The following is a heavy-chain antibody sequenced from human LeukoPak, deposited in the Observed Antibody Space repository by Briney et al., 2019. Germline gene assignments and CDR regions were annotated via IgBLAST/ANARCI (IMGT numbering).Heavy chain of an antibody. J-gene: IGHJ4*02. CDR1: GYRFTSYW. CDR2: IYSGDSDN. Sequence: GESLKISCKGSGYRFTSYWIGWVRPMPGKGLEWMGIIYSGDSDNRLSPSFQGQVPLSAGQSISPAYLQCKQPKASDHACVSCARQGRAAAGTYFRYWGQGTLVSVSS. CDR3: ARQGRAAAGTYFRY. D-gene: IGHD6-13*01. V-gene: IGHV5-51*01.